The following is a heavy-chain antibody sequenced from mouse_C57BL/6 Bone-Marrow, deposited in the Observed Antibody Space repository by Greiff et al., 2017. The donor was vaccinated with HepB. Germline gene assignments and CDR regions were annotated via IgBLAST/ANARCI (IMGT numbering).Heavy chain of an antibody. J-gene: IGHJ2*01. V-gene: IGHV1-50*01. CDR1: GYTFTSYW. D-gene: IGHD2-4*01. Sequence: QVQLQQPGAELVKPGASVKLSCKASGYTFTSYWMQWVKQRPGQGLEWIGEIDPSDSYTNYNQKFKGKATLTVDTSSSTAYMQISSLTSEYSAVYYCARDDYCYFDYWGQGTTLTVSS. CDR2: IDPSDSYT. CDR3: ARDDYCYFDY.